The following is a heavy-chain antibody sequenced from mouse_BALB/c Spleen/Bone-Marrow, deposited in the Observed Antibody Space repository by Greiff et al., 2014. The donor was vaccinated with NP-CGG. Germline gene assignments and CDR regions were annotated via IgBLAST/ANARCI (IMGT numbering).Heavy chain of an antibody. V-gene: IGHV1-7*01. CDR2: INPSTGYT. CDR3: EREGDYDGFAY. Sequence: QVQLQQSGAELAKPGASVKMYCKASGYTFTSYWMHWVKQRPGQGLEWIGYINPSTGYTEYNQKFKDKATLTADKSSSTAYMQLSSLTSEDSAVYYCEREGDYDGFAYWGQGTLVTVSA. CDR1: GYTFTSYW. J-gene: IGHJ3*01. D-gene: IGHD2-4*01.